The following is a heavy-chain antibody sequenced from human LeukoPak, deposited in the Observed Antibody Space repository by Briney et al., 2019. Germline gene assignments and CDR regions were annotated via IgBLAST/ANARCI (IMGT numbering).Heavy chain of an antibody. CDR2: ICSGGNT. Sequence: SETLSLTCTVSGGSVSSSYYWGWIRQPPGKGLEWIGSICSGGNTCYNPSLQSRVTISADSSKNHFFLQLTSATAADTAVYFCARDRPWKSDVWGRGTLVTVSS. D-gene: IGHD1-1*01. CDR1: GGSVSSSYY. J-gene: IGHJ4*02. V-gene: IGHV4-39*02. CDR3: ARDRPWKSDV.